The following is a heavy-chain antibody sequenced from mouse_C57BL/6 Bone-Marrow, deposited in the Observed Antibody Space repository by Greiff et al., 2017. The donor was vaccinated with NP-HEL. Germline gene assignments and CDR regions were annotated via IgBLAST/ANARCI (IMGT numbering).Heavy chain of an antibody. Sequence: QVQLKQSGAELVRPGASVTLSCKASGYTFTDYEMHWVKQTPVHGLEWIGAIDPETGGTAYNQKFKGKAILTADKSSSTAYMELRSLTSEDSAVYYCTDPLTTVVATDFDYWGQGTTLTVSS. D-gene: IGHD1-1*01. J-gene: IGHJ2*01. CDR1: GYTFTDYE. V-gene: IGHV1-15*01. CDR2: IDPETGGT. CDR3: TDPLTTVVATDFDY.